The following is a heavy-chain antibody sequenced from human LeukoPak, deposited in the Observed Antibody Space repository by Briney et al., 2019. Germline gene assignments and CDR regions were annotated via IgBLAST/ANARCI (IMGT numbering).Heavy chain of an antibody. CDR1: GGSISSYY. D-gene: IGHD6-13*01. V-gene: IGHV4-59*08. J-gene: IGHJ4*02. CDR3: ARQRSSWYDY. CDR2: IYYSGST. Sequence: SETLSLTCTVSGGSISSYYWSWIRQPPGKGQEWIGYIYYSGSTNYNPSLKSRVTISVDTSKNQFSLKLSSVTAADTAVYYCARQRSSWYDYWGQGTLVTVSS.